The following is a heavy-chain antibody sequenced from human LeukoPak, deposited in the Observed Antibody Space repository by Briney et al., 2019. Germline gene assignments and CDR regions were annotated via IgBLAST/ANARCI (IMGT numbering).Heavy chain of an antibody. V-gene: IGHV3-48*01. D-gene: IGHD3-3*01. CDR1: GFTFSSYW. J-gene: IGHJ6*03. CDR2: ISSSLDSSM. Sequence: GGSLRLSCAASGFTFSSYWMSWVRQAPGKGLEWVSFISSSLDSSMYYADSVKGRFTISRDNAKNSLYLQMNSLRAEDTAVYYCARGVRDILSGYYTDYYFYYMDVWGKGTTVTVSS. CDR3: ARGVRDILSGYYTDYYFYYMDV.